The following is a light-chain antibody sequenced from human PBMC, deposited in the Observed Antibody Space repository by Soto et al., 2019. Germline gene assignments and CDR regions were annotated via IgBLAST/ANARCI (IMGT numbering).Light chain of an antibody. CDR2: INN. J-gene: IGLJ2*01. CDR3: ASWDDSLNGVV. V-gene: IGLV1-44*01. CDR1: SSNIGVNT. Sequence: QSVVTQPPSASGTPGQGVTISCSGSSSNIGVNTVNCYQQLPGTAPKLLIYINNLRPSGVPDRFSGSKSGTSASLAISGLQSEDEADYHCASWDDSLNGVVFGGGTQLTVL.